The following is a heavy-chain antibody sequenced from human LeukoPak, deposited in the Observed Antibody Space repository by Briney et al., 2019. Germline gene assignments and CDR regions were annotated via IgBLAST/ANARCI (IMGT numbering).Heavy chain of an antibody. CDR3: AKRDGPYFFDY. CDR1: GFLFFNYG. J-gene: IGHJ4*02. CDR2: VTGNGAET. Sequence: GGSLRLSCAASGFLFFNYGMNWVRQAPGKGLEWVSVVTGNGAETKYADSVKGRFTVFRDNCKNMLYLQMDRLRADDTAVYYCAKRDGPYFFDYWGQGTPVTVSS. V-gene: IGHV3-23*01.